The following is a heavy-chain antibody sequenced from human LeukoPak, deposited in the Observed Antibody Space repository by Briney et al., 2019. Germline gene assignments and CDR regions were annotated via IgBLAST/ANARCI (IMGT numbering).Heavy chain of an antibody. CDR3: ARGGGSYDF. Sequence: PGGSLRLSCAASGFTFSAYRMHWVRQAPGKGLEYVAAITTSGDGTYYANSVKGRFTISRDNSKSTLYLQMGSLRPDDMGVYYCARGGGSYDFWGQGTLVTVSS. J-gene: IGHJ4*02. V-gene: IGHV3-64*01. CDR1: GFTFSAYR. D-gene: IGHD1-26*01. CDR2: ITTSGDGT.